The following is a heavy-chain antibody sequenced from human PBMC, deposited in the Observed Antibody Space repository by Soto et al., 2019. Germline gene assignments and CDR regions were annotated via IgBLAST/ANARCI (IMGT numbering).Heavy chain of an antibody. D-gene: IGHD1-26*01. CDR3: ARISGIVGASYFDY. V-gene: IGHV1-3*01. CDR2: INAGNGNT. Sequence: ASVKVSFKASGYTFTSYAMHWLRQAPGQRLEWMGWINAGNGNTKYSQKFQGRVTITRDTSASTAYMELSSLRSEDTAVYYCARISGIVGASYFDYWGQGTLVTVSS. J-gene: IGHJ4*02. CDR1: GYTFTSYA.